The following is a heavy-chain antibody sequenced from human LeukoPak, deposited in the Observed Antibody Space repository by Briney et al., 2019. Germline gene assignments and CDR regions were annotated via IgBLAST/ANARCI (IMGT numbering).Heavy chain of an antibody. CDR2: IYTSGST. V-gene: IGHV4-61*02. Sequence: SQTLSLTCTVSGGSISSGSYYWSWIRQTAGKGLEWIGRIYTSGSTNYNPSLKSRVTISVDTSKNQFSLKLSSVTAADTAVYYCANGDYRSDAFDIWGQGTMVTVSS. CDR3: ANGDYRSDAFDI. D-gene: IGHD4-17*01. CDR1: GGSISSGSYY. J-gene: IGHJ3*02.